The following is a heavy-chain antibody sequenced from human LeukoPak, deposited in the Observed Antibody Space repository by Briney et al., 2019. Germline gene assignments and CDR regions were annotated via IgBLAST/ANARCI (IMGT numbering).Heavy chain of an antibody. CDR1: GFTFGDYG. V-gene: IGHV3-49*03. D-gene: IGHD2-2*01. Sequence: GGSLRLSCRASGFTFGDYGMSWLRQAPGKGLEWVGFIRSKIYGGTTEYAASVKGRFTISRDDSERIAYLQMKSLRTEDTAVYYCTRVRGYCGNARCYEFDYWGQGTLATVSS. CDR2: IRSKIYGGTT. J-gene: IGHJ4*02. CDR3: TRVRGYCGNARCYEFDY.